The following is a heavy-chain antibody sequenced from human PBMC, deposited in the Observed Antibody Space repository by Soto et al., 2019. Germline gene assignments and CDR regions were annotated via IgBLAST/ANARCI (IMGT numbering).Heavy chain of an antibody. Sequence: SVKVSCKAPGGTFSSYAISWVRQAPGQGLEWMGGIIPIFGTANYAQKFQGRVTITADKSTSTAYMELSSLRSEDTAVYYCARGGVGATDNDAFDIWGQGTMVTVSS. D-gene: IGHD1-26*01. J-gene: IGHJ3*02. CDR3: ARGGVGATDNDAFDI. V-gene: IGHV1-69*06. CDR1: GGTFSSYA. CDR2: IIPIFGTA.